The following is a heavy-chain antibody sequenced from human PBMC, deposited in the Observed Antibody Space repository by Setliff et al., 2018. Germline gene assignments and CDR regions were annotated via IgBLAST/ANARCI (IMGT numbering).Heavy chain of an antibody. CDR1: GFTFDVSG. CDR3: VKENQNYYGSGSFTGLGS. V-gene: IGHV3-20*04. CDR2: INWSGGSR. Sequence: PGGSLRLSCGTSGFTFDVSGMSWVRQAPGKGLEWVSSINWSGGSRAYADSVKGRFTISRENANNSVFLQMSSLRAEDTAVYYCVKENQNYYGSGSFTGLGSWGQGTLVTVSS. J-gene: IGHJ4*02. D-gene: IGHD3-10*01.